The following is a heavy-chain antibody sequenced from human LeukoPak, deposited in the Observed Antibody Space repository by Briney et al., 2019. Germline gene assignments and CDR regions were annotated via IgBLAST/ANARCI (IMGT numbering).Heavy chain of an antibody. CDR3: ARDPYYYDSSGYYSDY. Sequence: SETLSLTCTVSGGSISSYYWSWIRQPAGKGLEWIGRIYTSGSTNYNPSLKSRVTISVDTSKNQFSLKLSSVTAADTAVYYCARDPYYYDSSGYYSDYWGQGTLVTVSS. V-gene: IGHV4-4*07. CDR2: IYTSGST. CDR1: GGSISSYY. J-gene: IGHJ4*02. D-gene: IGHD3-22*01.